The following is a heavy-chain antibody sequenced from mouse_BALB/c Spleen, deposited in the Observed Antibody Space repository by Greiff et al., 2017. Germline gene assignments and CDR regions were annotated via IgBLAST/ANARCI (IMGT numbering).Heavy chain of an antibody. D-gene: IGHD2-1*01. V-gene: IGHV14-3*02. CDR3: ARDYGNYGYAMDY. CDR1: GFNIKDTY. Sequence: VQLQQSGAELVKPGASVKLSCTASGFNIKDTYMHWVKQRPEQGLEWIGRIDPANGNTKYDPKFQGKATITADTSSNTAYLQLSSLTSEDTAVYYCARDYGNYGYAMDYWGQGTSVTVSS. J-gene: IGHJ4*01. CDR2: IDPANGNT.